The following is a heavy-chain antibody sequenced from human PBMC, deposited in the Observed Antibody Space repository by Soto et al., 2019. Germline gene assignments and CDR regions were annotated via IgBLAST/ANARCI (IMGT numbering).Heavy chain of an antibody. CDR1: GFTFSSYW. J-gene: IGHJ4*02. V-gene: IGHV3-7*03. D-gene: IGHD6-6*01. Sequence: GESLKISCAASGFTFSSYWMSWVRQAPGKGLEWVANIKQDGIEKYYEDSVKGRFTISRDNAKNSLYLQMNSLRAEDTAVYYCAREGSSSDYWGQGTLVTVSS. CDR2: IKQDGIEK. CDR3: AREGSSSDY.